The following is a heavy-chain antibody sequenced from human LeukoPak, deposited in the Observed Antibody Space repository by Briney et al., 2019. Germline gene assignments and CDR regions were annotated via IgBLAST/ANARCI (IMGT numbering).Heavy chain of an antibody. V-gene: IGHV4-59*08. CDR3: ARHESYANALHI. J-gene: IGHJ3*02. Sequence: SETLSLTCTVSGGSINSFYWSWIRQPPGKGLEWIGSIHYSGNTNYNPSLKSRVTISVDTSNNQLSLWLSSVIAADTAMYYCARHESYANALHIWGQGTMVAVSS. D-gene: IGHD3-16*01. CDR2: IHYSGNT. CDR1: GGSINSFY.